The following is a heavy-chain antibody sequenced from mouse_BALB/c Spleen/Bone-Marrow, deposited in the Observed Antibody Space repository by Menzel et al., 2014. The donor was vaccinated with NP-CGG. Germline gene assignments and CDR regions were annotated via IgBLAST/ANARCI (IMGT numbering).Heavy chain of an antibody. Sequence: QVQLQQSGAELVKPGAPVKLSCKASGYTFTSYWMNWVKQRPGRGLEWIGRIDPSDSETHYNQKFKDKATLTVDKSSSTAYIQLSSLTSEDSAVYYYARSGGNYVSFAYWGQGTLVTVSA. J-gene: IGHJ3*01. V-gene: IGHV1-69*02. CDR2: IDPSDSET. CDR3: ARSGGNYVSFAY. D-gene: IGHD2-1*01. CDR1: GYTFTSYW.